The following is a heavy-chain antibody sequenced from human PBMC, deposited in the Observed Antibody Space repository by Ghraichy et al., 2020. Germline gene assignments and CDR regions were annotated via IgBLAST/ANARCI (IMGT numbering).Heavy chain of an antibody. V-gene: IGHV3-11*06. CDR3: ARGRGAGSYQLLYFAD. CDR1: GFTFSDHY. Sequence: LSLTCTVSGFTFSDHYMNWIRQAPGKGLEWVSYISSTSTYTKYAESVKGRFTISRDNAENPLYLQMNSLRAEDTAVYYCARGRGAGSYQLLYFADWGQGTLVTVSS. J-gene: IGHJ4*02. D-gene: IGHD2-2*02. CDR2: ISSTSTYT.